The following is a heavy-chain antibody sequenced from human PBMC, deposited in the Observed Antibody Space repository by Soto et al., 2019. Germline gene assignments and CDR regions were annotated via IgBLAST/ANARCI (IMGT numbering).Heavy chain of an antibody. CDR1: GLTFRNAW. Sequence: GGSLRLSCAASGLTFRNAWMSWVRQAPGKGLEWVGRIKSKTDGGTTDYAAPVKGRFTISRDDSKNTLYLQMNSLKTEDTAVYYCTTDPNGRSYGMDVWGQGTSVTVSS. J-gene: IGHJ6*02. CDR3: TTDPNGRSYGMDV. CDR2: IKSKTDGGTT. V-gene: IGHV3-15*01.